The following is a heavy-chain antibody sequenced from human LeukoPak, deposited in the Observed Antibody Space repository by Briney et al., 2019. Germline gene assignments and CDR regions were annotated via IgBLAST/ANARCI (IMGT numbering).Heavy chain of an antibody. Sequence: SVKVSCKASGGTFSSYAISWVRQAPGQGLEWMGGIIPIFGTANYAQKFQGRATITADESTSTAYMELSSLRSEDTAVYYCARASSSIDAFDIWGQGTMVTVSS. V-gene: IGHV1-69*13. CDR1: GGTFSSYA. J-gene: IGHJ3*02. D-gene: IGHD6-13*01. CDR3: ARASSSIDAFDI. CDR2: IIPIFGTA.